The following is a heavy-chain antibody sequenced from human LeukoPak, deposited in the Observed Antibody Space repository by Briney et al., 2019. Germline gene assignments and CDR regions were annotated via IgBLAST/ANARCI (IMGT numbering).Heavy chain of an antibody. V-gene: IGHV4-59*01. Sequence: PSETLSLTCTVSGGSISSYYWSWIRQPAGRGLEWIGYIYYSGSTNYNPSLKSRVTISVDTSKNQFSLKLSSVTAADTAVYYCARERSSSFLDYWGQGTLVTVSS. CDR3: ARERSSSFLDY. J-gene: IGHJ4*02. CDR2: IYYSGST. D-gene: IGHD6-6*01. CDR1: GGSISSYY.